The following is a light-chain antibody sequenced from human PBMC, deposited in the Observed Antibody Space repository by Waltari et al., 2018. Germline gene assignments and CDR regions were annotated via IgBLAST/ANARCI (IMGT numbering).Light chain of an antibody. CDR1: QDISRW. CDR3: QQANSVPLT. CDR2: AAS. J-gene: IGKJ4*01. Sequence: DIQMPQFPSSVSASVGDRVTITCRASQDISRWLAWYQQKPGKAPKFLIYAASNLQSGVPSRFSGTGSGTDFTLTISSLQPEDFATYYCQQANSVPLTFGGGTKVEIK. V-gene: IGKV1-12*01.